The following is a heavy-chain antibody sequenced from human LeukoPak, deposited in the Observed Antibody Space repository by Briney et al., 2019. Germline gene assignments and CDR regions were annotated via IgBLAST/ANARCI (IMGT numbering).Heavy chain of an antibody. CDR2: IYYSGST. CDR1: GGSISSYY. J-gene: IGHJ4*02. CDR3: ARDRPPYYDFWSGYQSESPFDY. D-gene: IGHD3-3*01. V-gene: IGHV4-59*12. Sequence: SETLSLTCTVSGGSISSYYWSWIRQPPGKGLEWIGYIYYSGSTNYNPSLKSRVTISVDTSKNQFSLKLSTVTAADTAVYYCARDRPPYYDFWSGYQSESPFDYWGQGTLVTVSS.